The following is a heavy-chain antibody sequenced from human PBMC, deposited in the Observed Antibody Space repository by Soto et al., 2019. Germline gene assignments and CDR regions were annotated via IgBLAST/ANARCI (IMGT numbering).Heavy chain of an antibody. J-gene: IGHJ4*02. CDR3: ARVYELRNYYDSSGYYWDY. V-gene: IGHV3-7*01. Sequence: GGSLILSCAASGFTFSSYWMSWVRQAPRKGLEWVANIKQDGSEKYYVDSVKGRFTISRDNAKNSLYLQMNSLRAEDTAVYYCARVYELRNYYDSSGYYWDYWGQGTLVTVSS. CDR1: GFTFSSYW. CDR2: IKQDGSEK. D-gene: IGHD3-22*01.